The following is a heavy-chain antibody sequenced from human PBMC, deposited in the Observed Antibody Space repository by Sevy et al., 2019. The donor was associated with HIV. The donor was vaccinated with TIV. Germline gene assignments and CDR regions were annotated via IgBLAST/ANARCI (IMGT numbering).Heavy chain of an antibody. V-gene: IGHV4-59*01. Sequence: SETLSLTCSVSGDLSSFYWTWIRQPPGKGLEGSGYISYTGNTNYNTSLKSRVTLSLDTSKNQFSLNQRSVTAADTAVYYCARVDKALVHASDIWGPGTMVTVSS. J-gene: IGHJ3*02. CDR1: GDLSSFY. CDR3: ARVDKALVHASDI. CDR2: ISYTGNT. D-gene: IGHD5-18*01.